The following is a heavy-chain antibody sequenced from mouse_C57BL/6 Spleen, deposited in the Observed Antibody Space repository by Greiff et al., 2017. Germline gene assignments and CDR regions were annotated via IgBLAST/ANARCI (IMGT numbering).Heavy chain of an antibody. D-gene: IGHD2-1*01. CDR3: AREFYYGNSWFAY. CDR1: GYNFTDYY. CDR2: IGPGSGST. Sequence: QVQLQQSGAELVKPGASVKISCKASGYNFTDYYINWVKQRPGPGLEWIGKIGPGSGSTYYNEKFKCKATLTADKSSSTAYMQLSSLTSEDSAVYFCAREFYYGNSWFAYWGQGTLVTVSA. V-gene: IGHV1-77*01. J-gene: IGHJ3*01.